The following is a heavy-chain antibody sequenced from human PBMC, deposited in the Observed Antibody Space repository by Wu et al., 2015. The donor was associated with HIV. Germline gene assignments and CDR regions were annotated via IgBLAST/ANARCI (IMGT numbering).Heavy chain of an antibody. CDR1: GYTFTAYY. J-gene: IGHJ3*02. V-gene: IGHV1-2*02. Sequence: QVQLVQSGAELKKPGASVKISCKTSGYTFTAYYIHWVRQAPGQGLEWMAWINPNSDVANFAEIFQGRVTMTRETAITTAYLELTGLTSDDTAVYYCVRGARGMPKGAFDIWGQGTRGHRLF. D-gene: IGHD3-10*01. CDR3: VRGARGMPKGAFDI. CDR2: INPNSDVA.